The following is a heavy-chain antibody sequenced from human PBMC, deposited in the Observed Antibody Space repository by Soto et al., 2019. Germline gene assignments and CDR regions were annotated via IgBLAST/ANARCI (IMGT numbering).Heavy chain of an antibody. CDR2: ISHVETT. D-gene: IGHD3-3*01. CDR1: GVTISYGGYS. V-gene: IGHV4-30-2*06. J-gene: IGHJ4*02. CDR3: DRGGGYDSFDF. Sequence: SETLSLTCSVSGVTISYGGYSWSWIRQSPGKGLEWLGYISHVETTYYNPSFQSRLSLSIDRTRNQFSLSLSSMTAADKAVYYCDRGGGYDSFDFWGQGIQVTVSS.